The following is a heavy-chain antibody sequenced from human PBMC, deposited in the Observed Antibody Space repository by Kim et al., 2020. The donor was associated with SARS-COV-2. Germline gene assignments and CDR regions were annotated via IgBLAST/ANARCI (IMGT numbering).Heavy chain of an antibody. J-gene: IGHJ4*02. D-gene: IGHD1-1*01. V-gene: IGHV1-46*01. CDR3: ARDLEGFDY. Sequence: GTTTYAQKFQGRVTMTRDTSTRTVYMELSSLSSEDTAVYYCARDLEGFDYWGRGTLVTVSS. CDR2: GTT.